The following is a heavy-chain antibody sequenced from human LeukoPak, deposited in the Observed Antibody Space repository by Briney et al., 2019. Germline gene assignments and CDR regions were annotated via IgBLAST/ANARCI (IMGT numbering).Heavy chain of an antibody. V-gene: IGHV3-23*01. CDR3: AKNSGGTCYPHLDY. D-gene: IGHD2-15*01. Sequence: QSGGSLRLSCAASGFTFSSYGMTWVRQAPGKGLEWVSGISGSGGSTYYEDSVKGRFTISRDNSKNTLYLQMNSLRAEDTAVYYCAKNSGGTCYPHLDYWGQGTLVTVSS. CDR1: GFTFSSYG. CDR2: ISGSGGST. J-gene: IGHJ4*02.